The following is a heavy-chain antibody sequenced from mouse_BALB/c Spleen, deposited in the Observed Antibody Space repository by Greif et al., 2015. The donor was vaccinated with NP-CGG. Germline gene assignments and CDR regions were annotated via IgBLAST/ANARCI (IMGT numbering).Heavy chain of an antibody. CDR2: INPSNGRP. CDR1: GYTFTSYW. CDR3: AIYDGYFYYAIFY. Sequence: QVQLQQSGAELVKPGASVKLSCKASGYTFTSYWMHWVKQRSGQGLEWIGGINPSNGRPIYNEKFKSKATLTVDKSSSTAYMQLSSLTSKDSPIYYYAIYDGYFYYAIFYWGHGASFTVAS. D-gene: IGHD2-3*01. V-gene: IGHV1S81*02. J-gene: IGHJ4*01.